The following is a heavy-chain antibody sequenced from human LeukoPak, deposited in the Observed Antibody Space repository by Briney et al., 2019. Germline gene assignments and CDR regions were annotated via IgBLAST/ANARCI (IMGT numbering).Heavy chain of an antibody. Sequence: ASVKVSCKASRGTFSSYAISWVRQAPGQGREWMGGIIPIFGTANYAQKFQGRVTITADESTSTAYMELSSLRSEDTAVYYCAREGSGSYIRYHYYFDYWGQGTLVTVSS. CDR3: AREGSGSYIRYHYYFDY. D-gene: IGHD3-10*01. V-gene: IGHV1-69*13. CDR2: IIPIFGTA. CDR1: RGTFSSYA. J-gene: IGHJ4*02.